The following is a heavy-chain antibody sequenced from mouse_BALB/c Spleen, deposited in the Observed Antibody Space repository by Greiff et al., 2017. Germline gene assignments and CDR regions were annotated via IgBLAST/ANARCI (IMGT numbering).Heavy chain of an antibody. CDR2: ISSGSSTI. J-gene: IGHJ4*01. V-gene: IGHV5-17*02. D-gene: IGHD1-1*01. Sequence: DVMLVESGGGLVQPGGSRKLSCAASGFTFSSFGMHWVRQAPEKGLEWVAYISSGSSTIYYADTVKGRFTISRDNPKNTLFLQMTSLRSEDTAMYYCARTEIYYGSSYEGYAMDYWGQGTSVTVSS. CDR3: ARTEIYYGSSYEGYAMDY. CDR1: GFTFSSFG.